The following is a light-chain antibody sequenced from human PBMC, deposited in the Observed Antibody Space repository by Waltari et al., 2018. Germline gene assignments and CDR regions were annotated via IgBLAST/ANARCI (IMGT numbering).Light chain of an antibody. V-gene: IGLV1-40*01. CDR3: QSYDSSLSGPRV. Sequence: QSVLTQPPSVSGAPGQRVTISCTGSSSTIGAGYDVHWYQQLPGTAPKLLIYGNSNRPSGVPDRFSGSKSGTSASLAITGLQAEDEADYYCQSYDSSLSGPRVFGGGTKLTVL. CDR2: GNS. J-gene: IGLJ3*02. CDR1: SSTIGAGYD.